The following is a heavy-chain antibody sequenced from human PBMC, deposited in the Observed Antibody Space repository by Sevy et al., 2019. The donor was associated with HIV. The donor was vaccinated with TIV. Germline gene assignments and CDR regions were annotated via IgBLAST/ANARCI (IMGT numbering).Heavy chain of an antibody. J-gene: IGHJ4*02. CDR3: ARHQIGDYLFDY. CDR2: IYYSGGT. CDR1: GGSISSSSYY. V-gene: IGHV4-39*01. Sequence: SETLSLTCTVSGGSISSSSYYWGWIRQPPGKGLEWIGSIYYSGGTYYNPSLKSRVTISVDTSKNQFSLKLSSVTAADTALYYCARHQIGDYLFDYWGQGTLVIVSS. D-gene: IGHD4-17*01.